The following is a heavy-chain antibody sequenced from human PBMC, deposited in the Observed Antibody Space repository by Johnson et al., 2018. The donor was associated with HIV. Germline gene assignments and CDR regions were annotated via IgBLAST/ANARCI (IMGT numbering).Heavy chain of an antibody. CDR1: GFTFSSYA. V-gene: IGHV3-30-3*01. J-gene: IGHJ3*02. Sequence: QVQLVESGGGVVQPGRSLSLSCAASGFTFSSYAMYWVRQAPGKGLEWVAFISYDGSNKYYADSVKGRFTISRDNSKNTLYLQMSSLRAEDTAIYYCARDSGKWSGVRFAFDIWGQGTMVTVSS. D-gene: IGHD3-10*01. CDR2: ISYDGSNK. CDR3: ARDSGKWSGVRFAFDI.